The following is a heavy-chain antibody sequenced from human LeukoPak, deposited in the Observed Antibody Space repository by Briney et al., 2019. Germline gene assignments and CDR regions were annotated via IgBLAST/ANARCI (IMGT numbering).Heavy chain of an antibody. CDR1: GFTFTNAW. D-gene: IGHD3-10*01. J-gene: IGHJ4*02. CDR2: IKSKTDGETT. V-gene: IGHV3-15*01. CDR3: TTDLGTYYHGSQRLIPIDY. Sequence: LGGSLRLSCVDSGFTFTNAWMSWVRQAPGKGLEWIGRIKSKTDGETTNYAEPVRGRLTISRDDSKSAVYLQMNSLKIEDTAVYYCTTDLGTYYHGSQRLIPIDYWGQGTLVTVSS.